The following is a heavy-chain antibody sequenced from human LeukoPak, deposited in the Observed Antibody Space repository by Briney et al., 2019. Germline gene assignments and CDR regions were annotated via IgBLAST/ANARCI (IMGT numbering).Heavy chain of an antibody. CDR2: IYYIGST. CDR3: ARDSSWFYFDY. J-gene: IGHJ4*02. Sequence: PSQTLSLPCTVSGGSISSGDYYWSWIRQPPGKGLEWIGYIYYIGSTYYNPSLKSRVTISVDTSEKQFSLKLSSVTAADTAVYYCARDSSWFYFDYWGQGTLVTVSS. D-gene: IGHD3-10*01. CDR1: GGSISSGDYY. V-gene: IGHV4-30-4*08.